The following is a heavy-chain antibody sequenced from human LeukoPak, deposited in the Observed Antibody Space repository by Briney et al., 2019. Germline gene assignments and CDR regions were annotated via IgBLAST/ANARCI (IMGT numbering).Heavy chain of an antibody. CDR3: AKASNPCSSTSCYIGGAFDH. Sequence: GGSLRLSCAASGFTFDDYAMHWVRQAPGKGLEWVSGISWNSGSIGYADSVKGRFTISRDNAKNSLYLQMNSLRAEDMALYYCAKASNPCSSTSCYIGGAFDHWGQGTLVTVSS. CDR1: GFTFDDYA. CDR2: ISWNSGSI. D-gene: IGHD2-2*02. V-gene: IGHV3-9*03. J-gene: IGHJ4*02.